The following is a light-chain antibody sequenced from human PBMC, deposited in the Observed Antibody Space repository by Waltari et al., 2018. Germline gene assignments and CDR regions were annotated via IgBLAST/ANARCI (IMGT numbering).Light chain of an antibody. CDR1: NSDVGGSNY. CDR2: DVT. CDR3: SSYTSSGTLRI. V-gene: IGLV2-14*01. J-gene: IGLJ2*01. Sequence: QSVLTQPASVSGSPGQSITISCTGPNSDVGGSNYVSWYQQYPGKAPRLMIYDVTKRPSGVSNRFSGSKSGNTASLTISGLQAEDEADYYCSSYTSSGTLRIFGGGTKVTAL.